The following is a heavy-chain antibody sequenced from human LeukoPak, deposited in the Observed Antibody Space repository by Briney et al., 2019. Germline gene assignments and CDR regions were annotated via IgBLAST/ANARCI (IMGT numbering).Heavy chain of an antibody. J-gene: IGHJ4*02. CDR1: GFTFSSYS. CDR2: ISSSSSTI. D-gene: IGHD2-21*01. CDR3: ASLGNCGGDCHHFDY. Sequence: PGGSLRLSCAASGFTFSSYSMNWVRQAPGKGLEWVSYISSSSSTIYYADSVKGRFTISRDNAKNSLYLQMNSLRAEDTAVYYCASLGNCGGDCHHFDYWGQGTLVTVSS. V-gene: IGHV3-48*01.